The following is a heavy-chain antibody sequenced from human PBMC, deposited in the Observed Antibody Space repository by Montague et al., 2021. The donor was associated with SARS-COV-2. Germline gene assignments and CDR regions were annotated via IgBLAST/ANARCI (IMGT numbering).Heavy chain of an antibody. CDR1: GDSVSSNSAA. Sequence: CAISGDSVSSNSAAWNWIRQSPSRGLEWLGRTYYRSKWYNDYAVSVKSRITINPDTSKNQFSLQLNSVTPEDTAVCYCARDYPPPLWFGELDYYGMDVWGQGTTVTVSS. J-gene: IGHJ6*02. CDR3: ARDYPPPLWFGELDYYGMDV. CDR2: TYYRSKWYN. D-gene: IGHD3-10*01. V-gene: IGHV6-1*01.